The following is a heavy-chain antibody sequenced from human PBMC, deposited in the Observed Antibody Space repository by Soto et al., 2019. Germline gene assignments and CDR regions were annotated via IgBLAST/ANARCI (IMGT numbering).Heavy chain of an antibody. CDR2: IYYTGSA. D-gene: IGHD3-22*01. Sequence: PSETLSLTCTVSGDSISSGYFYWAWIRQHPGKGLEWIGFIYYTGSAYYNPSLKSRVSISVDTSNNQFSRKMSSVTAADPAVYFCASDKYDGSGYYLYDAFDIWGQGTMVTVSS. J-gene: IGHJ3*02. V-gene: IGHV4-31*03. CDR1: GDSISSGYFY. CDR3: ASDKYDGSGYYLYDAFDI.